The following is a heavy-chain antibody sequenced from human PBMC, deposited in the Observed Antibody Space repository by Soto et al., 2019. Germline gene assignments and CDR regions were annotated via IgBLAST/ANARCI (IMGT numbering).Heavy chain of an antibody. D-gene: IGHD3-16*02. CDR3: ARHVWLPLRLGELSENWFDP. CDR1: GGSISSSSYY. CDR2: IYYSGST. J-gene: IGHJ5*02. V-gene: IGHV4-39*01. Sequence: SETLSLTCTVSGGSISSSSYYWGWIRQPPGKGLEWIGSIYYSGSTYYNPSLKSRVTISVDTSKNQFSLKLSSVTAADTAVYYCARHVWLPLRLGELSENWFDPWGQGTLVTVS.